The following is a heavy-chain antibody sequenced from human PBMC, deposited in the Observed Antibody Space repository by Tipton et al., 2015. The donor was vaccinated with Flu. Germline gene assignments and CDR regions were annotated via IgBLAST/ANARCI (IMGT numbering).Heavy chain of an antibody. CDR1: GGSIRNTY. CDR3: ARLTYYYGSGTSDY. CDR2: MFYSGST. V-gene: IGHV4-59*08. D-gene: IGHD3-10*01. Sequence: LRLSCSVSGGSIRNTYWSWIRQPPGKGLEWIGYMFYSGSTNYNPSLRSRVTISVDTSKNQFSLKLSSVTAADTAVYYCARLTYYYGSGTSDYWGQGTLVTVSS. J-gene: IGHJ4*02.